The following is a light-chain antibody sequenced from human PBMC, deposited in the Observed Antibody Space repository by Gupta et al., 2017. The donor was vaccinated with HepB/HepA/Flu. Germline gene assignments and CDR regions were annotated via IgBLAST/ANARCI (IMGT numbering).Light chain of an antibody. CDR1: QSVSSY. CDR2: DAS. CDR3: QQRSNWWT. V-gene: IGKV3-11*01. J-gene: IGKJ1*01. Sequence: VLTQSPATLSLSPGERATLSCRASQSVSSYLAWYQQKPGQAPRLLIYDASNRATGIPARFSGSGSGTDFTLTISSLEPEDFAVYYCQQRSNWWTFGQGTKVEIK.